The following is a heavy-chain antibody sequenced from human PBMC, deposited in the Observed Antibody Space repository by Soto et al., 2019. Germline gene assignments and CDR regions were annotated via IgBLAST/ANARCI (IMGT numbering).Heavy chain of an antibody. Sequence: SLPRSGKRSSNNLTNYWISWVRQMPGKGLEWMGRTDPSDSYTNYSPSFQGFVTISADKSRSTVYLQWTSLKASDPPMYYSATASRTRIVRFDS. V-gene: IGHV5-10-1*01. D-gene: IGHD2-2*01. J-gene: IGHJ5*01. CDR3: ATASRTRIVRFDS. CDR1: SNNLTNYW. CDR2: TDPSDSYT.